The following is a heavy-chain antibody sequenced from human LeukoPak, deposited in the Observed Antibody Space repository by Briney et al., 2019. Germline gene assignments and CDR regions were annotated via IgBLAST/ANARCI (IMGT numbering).Heavy chain of an antibody. Sequence: SETLSLTCAVSGASISSGGYFWRWIRQPPGQGLEWIGYIYHSGSTYYDPSLKSRVTISVDRSKNQFSLKLSSVTAADTAVYYCANFYGSGSGYFDYWGQGTLVTVSS. CDR1: GASISSGGYF. D-gene: IGHD3-10*01. V-gene: IGHV4-30-2*01. J-gene: IGHJ4*02. CDR2: IYHSGST. CDR3: ANFYGSGSGYFDY.